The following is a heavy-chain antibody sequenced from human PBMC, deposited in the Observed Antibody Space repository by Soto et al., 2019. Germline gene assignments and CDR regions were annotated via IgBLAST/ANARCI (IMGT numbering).Heavy chain of an antibody. CDR2: INSDGSST. CDR1: GVTFSSYW. J-gene: IGHJ4*02. V-gene: IGHV3-74*01. D-gene: IGHD6-19*01. CDR3: ASGYSSGTTTRVIPHSY. Sequence: PGGSLRLSCAASGVTFSSYWMHWVRQAPGKGLVWVSRINSDGSSTSYADSVKGRFTISRDNAKNTLYLQMNSLRAEDTAVYYCASGYSSGTTTRVIPHSYWGQGTLVTVSS.